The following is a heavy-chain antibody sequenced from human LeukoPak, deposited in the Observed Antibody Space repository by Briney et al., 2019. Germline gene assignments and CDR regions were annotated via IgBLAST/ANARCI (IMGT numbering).Heavy chain of an antibody. J-gene: IGHJ6*03. V-gene: IGHV4-31*03. CDR1: GGSISSGGYY. D-gene: IGHD3-22*01. CDR3: ATLGDSSGYYYMDV. CDR2: IYYSGST. Sequence: SETLSLTCTVSGGSISSGGYYWSWIRQHPGKGLEWIGYIYYSGSTYYNPSLKSRVTISVDTSKNQFSLKLSSVTAADTAVYYCATLGDSSGYYYMDVWGKGTTVTVS.